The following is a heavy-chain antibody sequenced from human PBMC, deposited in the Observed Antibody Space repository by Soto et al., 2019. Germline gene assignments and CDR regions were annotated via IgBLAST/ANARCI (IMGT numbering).Heavy chain of an antibody. CDR2: ISGSGAST. V-gene: IGHV3-23*01. J-gene: IGHJ1*01. CDR3: AKGVPGIAVAGTGYFQH. D-gene: IGHD6-19*01. CDR1: GFTFSSYA. Sequence: EVQLLESGGGLVQPGGSLRLSCAASGFTFSSYAMSWVRQAPGKGLVWVSGISGSGASTYYADSVKGRFTISRDNSKNTLYLQMNSLRAEDTAVYYCAKGVPGIAVAGTGYFQHWGQGTLVTVSS.